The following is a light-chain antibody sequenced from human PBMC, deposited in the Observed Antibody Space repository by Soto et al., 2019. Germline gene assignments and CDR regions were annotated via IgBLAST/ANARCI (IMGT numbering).Light chain of an antibody. J-gene: IGLJ1*01. CDR1: SSDVGGYNF. CDR3: CSYASSTSYV. V-gene: IGLV2-14*03. Sequence: LTRAAYVTSVDRDASTISCTRTSSDVGGYNFVTWYQQHPGEAPKLMIHDVSSRASGVPNRFSGSKSGTTASLTISGLQAEDEADYYCCSYASSTSYVFGTGTKVTVL. CDR2: DVS.